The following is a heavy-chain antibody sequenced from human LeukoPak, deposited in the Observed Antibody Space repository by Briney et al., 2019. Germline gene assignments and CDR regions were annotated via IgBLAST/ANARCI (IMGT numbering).Heavy chain of an antibody. CDR2: IGPDTSTI. J-gene: IGHJ4*02. Sequence: PGGSLRLSCAASGFTFNNYGVNWVRQAPGKGLEWVSYIGPDTSTIYYADSVKGRFTISRDNAKNSLYLQMNSLRAEDTALYYCVRGAPDYWGQGTLVTVSS. CDR1: GFTFNNYG. D-gene: IGHD3-10*01. CDR3: VRGAPDY. V-gene: IGHV3-48*04.